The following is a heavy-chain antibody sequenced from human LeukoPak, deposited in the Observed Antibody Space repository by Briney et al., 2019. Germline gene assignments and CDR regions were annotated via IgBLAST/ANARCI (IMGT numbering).Heavy chain of an antibody. CDR2: IYYSGST. J-gene: IGHJ3*02. Sequence: ATLSLTCTVSGGSISSYYWSWIRQPPGKGLEWIGYIYYSGSTNYDPSLKSRVTISIDKSKNQFSLKLSSVTAADTAVYYCARGGYYYDSSGYWGAFDIWGQGTMVTVSS. CDR3: ARGGYYYDSSGYWGAFDI. CDR1: GGSISSYY. V-gene: IGHV4-59*01. D-gene: IGHD3-22*01.